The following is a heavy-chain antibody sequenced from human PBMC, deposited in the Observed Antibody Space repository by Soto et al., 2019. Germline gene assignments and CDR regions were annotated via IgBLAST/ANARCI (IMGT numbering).Heavy chain of an antibody. CDR1: GFPFSSYS. J-gene: IGHJ6*02. CDR2: ISSSSSYI. D-gene: IGHD6-13*01. CDR3: ARELSPFRIAAADLCYYGMDV. V-gene: IGHV3-21*01. Sequence: GGSLRLSCAASGFPFSSYSMNWVRQAPGKGLEWVSSISSSSSYIYYADSVKGRFTISRDNAKNSLYLQMNSLRAEDTAVYYCARELSPFRIAAADLCYYGMDVWGQGTTVTVSS.